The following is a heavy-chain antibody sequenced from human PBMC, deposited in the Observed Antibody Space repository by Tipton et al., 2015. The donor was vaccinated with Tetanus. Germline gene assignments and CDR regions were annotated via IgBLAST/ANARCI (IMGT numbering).Heavy chain of an antibody. CDR3: AKDHPPNERDDSSGYNYGMDV. CDR1: GFTFSSYG. D-gene: IGHD3-22*01. J-gene: IGHJ6*02. V-gene: IGHV3-30*18. CDR2: ISYDGSNK. Sequence: QVQLVQSGGGVVQPGRSLRLSCAASGFTFSSYGMHWVRQAPGKGLEWVAVISYDGSNKYYADSVKGRFTISRDNSKNTLYLQMNSLRAEDTAVYYCAKDHPPNERDDSSGYNYGMDVWGQGTTVTVSS.